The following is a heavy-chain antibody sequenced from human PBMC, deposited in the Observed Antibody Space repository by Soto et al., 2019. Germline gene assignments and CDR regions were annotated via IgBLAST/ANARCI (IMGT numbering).Heavy chain of an antibody. CDR1: GISLSTSGVG. CDR2: VYCNDDK. Sequence: SGPTLVNTTPPLTLTCTLSGISLSTSGVGLGWIRQTPGKALEWLALVYCNDDKHYSPSLKCRLTITKDTSKNQAILTMTNMDPVDTATYFCARGLATLPVFACNIWGQGTVVTVSS. CDR3: ARGLATLPVFACNI. D-gene: IGHD1-1*01. V-gene: IGHV2-5*01. J-gene: IGHJ3*02.